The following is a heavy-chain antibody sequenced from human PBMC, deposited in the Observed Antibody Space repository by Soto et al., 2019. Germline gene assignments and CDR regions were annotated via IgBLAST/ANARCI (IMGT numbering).Heavy chain of an antibody. CDR2: IYYSGST. V-gene: IGHV4-39*01. D-gene: IGHD3-10*01. CDR3: ARHNDGSGSYLDY. CDR1: GGSISSSSYY. J-gene: IGHJ4*02. Sequence: SETLSLTCTVSGGSISSSSYYWGWIRQPPGKGLEWIGSIYYSGSTYYNPSLKSRVTISVDTSKNQFSLKLSSVTAADTAVYYCARHNDGSGSYLDYWGQGTLVTVSS.